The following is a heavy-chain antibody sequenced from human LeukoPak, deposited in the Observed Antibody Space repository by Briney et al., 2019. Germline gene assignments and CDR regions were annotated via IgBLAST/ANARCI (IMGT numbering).Heavy chain of an antibody. J-gene: IGHJ5*02. V-gene: IGHV4-39*07. CDR3: ASVVVGATGWFDP. Sequence: PSETLSLTCTVSGGSISNSNYYWGWIRQPPGKGLEWIGNIYYSGSTYYNPSLRSRVTISVDKSKNQFSLKLSSVTAADTAVYYCASVVVGATGWFDPWGQGTLVTVSS. CDR1: GGSISNSNYY. CDR2: IYYSGST. D-gene: IGHD1-26*01.